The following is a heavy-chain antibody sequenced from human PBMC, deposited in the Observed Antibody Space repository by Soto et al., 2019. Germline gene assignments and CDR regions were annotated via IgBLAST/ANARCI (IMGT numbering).Heavy chain of an antibody. J-gene: IGHJ4*02. D-gene: IGHD3-22*01. V-gene: IGHV3-33*01. CDR1: GFTFSSYD. Sequence: PGGSLRLSCAASGFTFSSYDMHWVRQAPGKGLEWVAVIWYDGSNKYYADSVKGRFTISRDNSKNTLYLQMNSLRAEDTAVYYCARDKPYYYDSSGSPFDYWGQGTLVTVSS. CDR3: ARDKPYYYDSSGSPFDY. CDR2: IWYDGSNK.